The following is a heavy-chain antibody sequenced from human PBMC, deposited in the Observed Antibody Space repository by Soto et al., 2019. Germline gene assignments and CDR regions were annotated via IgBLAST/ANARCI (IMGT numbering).Heavy chain of an antibody. Sequence: QLQLQESGSGLVKPSETLSLTCTVSGGSISSSSYYWGWIRQPPGKGLEWIGSIYYSGSTYYNPSLKSRVTISVDTSKNQFSLKLSSVTAADTAVYYCARQGYCSGGSCYGYWGQGTLVTVSS. D-gene: IGHD2-15*01. CDR1: GGSISSSSYY. V-gene: IGHV4-39*01. CDR2: IYYSGST. CDR3: ARQGYCSGGSCYGY. J-gene: IGHJ4*02.